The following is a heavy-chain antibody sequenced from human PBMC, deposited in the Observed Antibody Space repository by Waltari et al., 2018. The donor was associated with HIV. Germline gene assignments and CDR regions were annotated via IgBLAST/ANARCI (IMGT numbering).Heavy chain of an antibody. Sequence: EVQMMESGGGLVKPGGSLRLSCSVSGFTVSDNYVSWVRQAPGKGLEWVSVIFSRGNTYYADSVRGRFIISRDISKNTVDLQMDALRAEDTALYFCARDRPGNSFDYWGQGSLVTVSS. CDR2: IFSRGNT. CDR1: GFTVSDNY. CDR3: ARDRPGNSFDY. J-gene: IGHJ4*02. V-gene: IGHV3-66*01. D-gene: IGHD1-1*01.